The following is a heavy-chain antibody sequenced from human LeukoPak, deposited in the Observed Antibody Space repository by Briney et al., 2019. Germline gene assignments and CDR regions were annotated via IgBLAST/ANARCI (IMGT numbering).Heavy chain of an antibody. J-gene: IGHJ3*02. Sequence: GESLKISCKGSGYSFTSYWIGWVRQMPGKGLEWMGIIYPGDSDTRYSPSFQGQVTISADKSISTAYLQWSSLKASDTAMYYCARWSDLAGYCSSTSPTCDAFDIWGQGTMVTVSS. CDR3: ARWSDLAGYCSSTSPTCDAFDI. CDR1: GYSFTSYW. D-gene: IGHD2-2*01. CDR2: IYPGDSDT. V-gene: IGHV5-51*01.